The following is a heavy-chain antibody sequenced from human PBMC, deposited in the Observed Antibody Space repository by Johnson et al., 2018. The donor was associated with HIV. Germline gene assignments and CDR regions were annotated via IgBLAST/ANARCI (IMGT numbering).Heavy chain of an antibody. CDR2: IKQDGSEK. D-gene: IGHD6-6*01. V-gene: IGHV3-7*05. J-gene: IGHJ3*02. CDR3: AREGVAASDAFDI. CDR1: GFTFSSYW. Sequence: VQLVESGGGLVQPGGSLRLYCAASGFTFSSYWMSWVRQAPGKGLEWVANIKQDGSEKYYVDSVKGRFTISRDNAKNSLYLQMNSLRAEDTAVYYCAREGVAASDAFDIWGQGTMVTVSS.